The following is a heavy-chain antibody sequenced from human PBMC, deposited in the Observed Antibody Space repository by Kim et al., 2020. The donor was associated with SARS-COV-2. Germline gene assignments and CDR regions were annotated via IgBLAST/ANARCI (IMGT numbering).Heavy chain of an antibody. J-gene: IGHJ4*02. D-gene: IGHD2-15*01. Sequence: SPSFQGQVTISADKSISTAYLQWSSLKASDTAMYYGARQRRDGSAAGFDYWGQGTLVTVSS. V-gene: IGHV5-51*01. CDR3: ARQRRDGSAAGFDY.